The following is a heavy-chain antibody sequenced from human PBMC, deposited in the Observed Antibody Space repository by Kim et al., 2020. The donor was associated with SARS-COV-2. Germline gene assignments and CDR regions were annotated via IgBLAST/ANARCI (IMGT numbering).Heavy chain of an antibody. CDR3: ARHPPSWY. Sequence: SETLSLTCNASGGSIDFGYYWAWIRQPPGKGLEWIGSIYHSGTTYYSPSLSSRVTISVATSKTHFSLQLTSLSAADTAVYYCARHPPSWY. CDR1: GGSIDFGYY. J-gene: IGHJ2*01. V-gene: IGHV4-38-2*02. CDR2: IYHSGTT.